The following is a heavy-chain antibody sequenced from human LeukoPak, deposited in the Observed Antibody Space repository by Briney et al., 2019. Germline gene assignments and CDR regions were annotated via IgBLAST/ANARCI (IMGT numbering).Heavy chain of an antibody. D-gene: IGHD3-10*01. V-gene: IGHV3-23*01. J-gene: IGHJ4*02. Sequence: PGGSLRLSCAASGFTFSSYGMSWVRQAPGKGLEWVSAISGSGGSTHYADSVKGRFTISRDNSKNTLYLQMNSLRAEDTAVYYCARVVPPTDYGSGSYFWDPYYFDYWGQGTLVTVSS. CDR1: GFTFSSYG. CDR3: ARVVPPTDYGSGSYFWDPYYFDY. CDR2: ISGSGGST.